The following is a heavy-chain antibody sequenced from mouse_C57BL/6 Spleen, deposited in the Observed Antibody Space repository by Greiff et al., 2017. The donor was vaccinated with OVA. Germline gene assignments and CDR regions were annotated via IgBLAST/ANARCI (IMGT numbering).Heavy chain of an antibody. CDR1: GFNIKDDY. CDR2: IDPENGDT. V-gene: IGHV14-4*01. CDR3: TTWGYVDV. J-gene: IGHJ1*03. Sequence: EVQLQQSGAELVRPGASVKLSCTASGFNIKDDYMHWVKQRPEQGLEWIGWIDPENGDTEYASKFQGKATITADTSSNTAYLQLSSLTSEDTAVYYCTTWGYVDVWGTGTTVTVSS.